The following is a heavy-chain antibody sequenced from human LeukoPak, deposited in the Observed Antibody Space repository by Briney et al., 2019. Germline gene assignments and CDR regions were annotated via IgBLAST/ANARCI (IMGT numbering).Heavy chain of an antibody. V-gene: IGHV1-2*02. CDR2: INPNSGGT. Sequence: ASVKVSCKASGYTFTGYYMHWVRQAPRQGLEWMGWINPNSGGTNYAQKFQGTVTMTRNTSISTAYMELSRLRSDDTDVYYCPRTWSLIAARRWVNWFDPWGQGTLVTVSS. J-gene: IGHJ5*02. D-gene: IGHD6-6*01. CDR1: GYTFTGYY. CDR3: PRTWSLIAARRWVNWFDP.